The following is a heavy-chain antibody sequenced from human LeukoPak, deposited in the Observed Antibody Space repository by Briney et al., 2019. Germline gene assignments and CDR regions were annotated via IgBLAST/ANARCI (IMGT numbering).Heavy chain of an antibody. J-gene: IGHJ5*02. CDR1: GYTFTSYG. D-gene: IGHD6-6*01. V-gene: IGHV1-18*01. CDR2: ISAYNGNT. CDR3: ARDSVAPSIAAPFDP. Sequence: ASAKVSCTASGYTFTSYGISWVRQPPGQGLEWMGWISAYNGNTNYAQKLQGRVTMTTDTSTSTAYMELRSLRSDDTAVYYCARDSVAPSIAAPFDPWGQGTLVTVSS.